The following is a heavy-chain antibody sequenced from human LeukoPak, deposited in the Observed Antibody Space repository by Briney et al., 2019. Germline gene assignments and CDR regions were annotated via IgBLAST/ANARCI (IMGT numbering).Heavy chain of an antibody. D-gene: IGHD2/OR15-2a*01. V-gene: IGHV3-7*01. Sequence: PGGSLRLSCTASGFTFSRYWLSWVRQAPGKGLEWVASIKQDGSEKSYVDSVKGRFTISRDNAKNSLYLQMNSLRAEDTAVYYCARFSRDRDAFDIWGQGTMVTVSS. CDR2: IKQDGSEK. J-gene: IGHJ3*02. CDR3: ARFSRDRDAFDI. CDR1: GFTFSRYW.